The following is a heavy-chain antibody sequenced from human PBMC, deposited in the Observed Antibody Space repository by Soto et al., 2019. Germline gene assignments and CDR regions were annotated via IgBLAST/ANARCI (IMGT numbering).Heavy chain of an antibody. V-gene: IGHV4-59*08. CDR2: IYSIGST. D-gene: IGHD6-19*01. Sequence: SDTLSLTCTASGVSISGYYWSWLLQPPGKGLEWIGYIYSIGSTNYNPSLRSRVTMSIDTSQEQFSLKLSSVTATDTAVCYCARHVALTMAGKGFDCWRGGTLV. CDR3: ARHVALTMAGKGFDC. J-gene: IGHJ4*01. CDR1: GVSISGYY.